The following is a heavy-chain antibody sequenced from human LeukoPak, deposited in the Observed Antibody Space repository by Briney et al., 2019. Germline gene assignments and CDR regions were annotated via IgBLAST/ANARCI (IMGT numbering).Heavy chain of an antibody. V-gene: IGHV1-69*04. J-gene: IGHJ4*02. Sequence: SVKVSCKASGGTFSSYTISWVRQAPGQGLEWMGRISPILGIANYAQKFQGRVTITAHKSTSTAYMELSSLRSEDTAVYYCARDRGGGGYCSSTSCYSFDYWGQGTLVTVSS. CDR1: GGTFSSYT. D-gene: IGHD2-2*02. CDR2: ISPILGIA. CDR3: ARDRGGGGYCSSTSCYSFDY.